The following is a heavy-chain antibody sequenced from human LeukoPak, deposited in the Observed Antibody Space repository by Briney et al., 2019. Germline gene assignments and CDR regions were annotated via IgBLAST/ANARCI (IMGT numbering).Heavy chain of an antibody. J-gene: IGHJ4*02. D-gene: IGHD3-10*01. Sequence: GRSLRLSCAASGFTFDEYAMHWVRQAPGKGLEWVSGISWNSGSISYADSVKGRFTISRDNAKNSLYLQMNSLKSEDTALYYCAKDISYYGSGSFGGSDYWGQGTLVTVSS. V-gene: IGHV3-9*01. CDR1: GFTFDEYA. CDR2: ISWNSGSI. CDR3: AKDISYYGSGSFGGSDY.